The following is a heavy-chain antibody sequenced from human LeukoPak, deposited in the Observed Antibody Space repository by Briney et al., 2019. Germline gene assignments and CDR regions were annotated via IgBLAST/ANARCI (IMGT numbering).Heavy chain of an antibody. CDR2: ISSSGSTI. V-gene: IGHV3-48*03. CDR3: ANGRSRFGGVIVFDY. CDR1: GFTFSSYE. J-gene: IGHJ4*02. Sequence: PGGSLRLSCAASGFTFSSYEMNWVRQAPGKGLEWVSYISSSGSTIYYADSVKGRFISSRDNSKNTLYLQMNSLRAEDTAVYYCANGRSRFGGVIVFDYWGQGTLVTVSS. D-gene: IGHD3-16*02.